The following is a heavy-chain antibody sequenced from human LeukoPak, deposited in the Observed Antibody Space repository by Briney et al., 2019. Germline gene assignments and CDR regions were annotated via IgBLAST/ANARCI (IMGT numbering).Heavy chain of an antibody. J-gene: IGHJ4*02. D-gene: IGHD1-1*01. CDR1: GFAFSTYA. Sequence: PGGSLRLSCAASGFAFSTYAMSWVRQAPGKGLEWVSAISGSGDRTYYTDSVKGRFSISRDNSKNTLYLQMDSLRAEDTAVYYCAKDHNPPLLYFDYWGQGTLVTVSS. V-gene: IGHV3-23*01. CDR3: AKDHNPPLLYFDY. CDR2: ISGSGDRT.